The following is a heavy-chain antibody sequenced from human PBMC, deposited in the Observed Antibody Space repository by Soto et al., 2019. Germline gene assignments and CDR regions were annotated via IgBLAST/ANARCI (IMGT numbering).Heavy chain of an antibody. CDR3: ARVKGSGYHNWFDP. Sequence: SVKVSCKASGGPYSKYSISWVRQAPGQGLEWMGRIIPIFDITNYAQKFQGRVTITADKSTSTVYMELSSLRSEDTAVYYCARVKGSGYHNWFDPWGQGTLVTVSS. CDR2: IIPIFDIT. V-gene: IGHV1-69*02. D-gene: IGHD3-22*01. J-gene: IGHJ5*02. CDR1: GGPYSKYS.